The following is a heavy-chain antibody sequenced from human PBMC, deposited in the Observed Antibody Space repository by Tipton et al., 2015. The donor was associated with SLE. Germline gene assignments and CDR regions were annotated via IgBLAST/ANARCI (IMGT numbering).Heavy chain of an antibody. CDR2: IWYDGSNK. V-gene: IGHV3-33*06. D-gene: IGHD3-3*01. J-gene: IGHJ5*01. CDR1: GFTFSTYG. CDR3: AKEMYDFWFAS. Sequence: SLRLSCAASGFTFSTYGMHWVRQAPGKGLEWVAVIWYDGSNKYYADSVKGRFTISRDNSKNTLYLQMNSLRPEDTAVYYCAKEMYDFWFASWGLGTLVTVSS.